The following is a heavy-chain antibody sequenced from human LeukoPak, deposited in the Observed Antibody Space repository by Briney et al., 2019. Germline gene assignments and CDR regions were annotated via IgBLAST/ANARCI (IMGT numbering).Heavy chain of an antibody. CDR1: GFTFSSYA. V-gene: IGHV3-23*01. CDR2: ISGSGGST. Sequence: GGSLRLSCAASGFTFSSYAMSWARQAPGKGLEWVSAISGSGGSTYYADSVKGRFTISRDNSKNTLYLQMNSLRAEDTAVYYCAKGHGNWNYGDPDYWGQGTLVTVSS. CDR3: AKGHGNWNYGDPDY. J-gene: IGHJ4*02. D-gene: IGHD1-7*01.